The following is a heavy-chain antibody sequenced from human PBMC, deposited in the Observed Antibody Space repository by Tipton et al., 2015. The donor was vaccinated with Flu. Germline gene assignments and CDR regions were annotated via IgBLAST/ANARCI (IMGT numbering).Heavy chain of an antibody. CDR3: ATNRLLDY. V-gene: IGHV3-33*01. CDR2: IWYDGGQK. D-gene: IGHD2-15*01. CDR1: GFTFRTNG. J-gene: IGHJ4*02. Sequence: SGFTFRTNGMHWVRQAPGKGLEWVAVIWYDGGQKYYADSVKGRFTISRDNSKNTLYLQMNSLRVADTAVYYCATNRLLDYWGQGTLVTVSS.